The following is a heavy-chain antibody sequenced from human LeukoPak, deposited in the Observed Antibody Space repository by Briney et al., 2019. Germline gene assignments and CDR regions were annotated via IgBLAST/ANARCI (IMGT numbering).Heavy chain of an antibody. CDR1: GGSISSSSYY. CDR2: IYYSGST. CDR3: ARVFLLSLGD. Sequence: PSETLSPTCTVSGGSISSSSYYWGWIRQPPGKGLEWIGSIYYSGSTYYNPSLKSRVTISVDTSKNQFSLKLSSVTAADTAVYYCARVFLLSLGDWGQGTLVTVSS. J-gene: IGHJ4*02. D-gene: IGHD3-10*01. V-gene: IGHV4-39*07.